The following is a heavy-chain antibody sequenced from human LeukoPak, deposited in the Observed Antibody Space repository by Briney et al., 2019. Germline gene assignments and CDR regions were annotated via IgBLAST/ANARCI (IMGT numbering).Heavy chain of an antibody. CDR1: GFTFSGSA. CDR2: IRSKANSYAT. CDR3: TTHNWTPGGAFDI. V-gene: IGHV3-73*01. J-gene: IGHJ3*02. Sequence: PGGSLRLSCAASGFTFSGSAMHWVRQASGKGLEWVGRIRSKANSYATAYAASVKGRFTISRDDSKNTAYLQMNSLKTEDTAVYYCTTHNWTPGGAFDIWGQGTMVTVSS. D-gene: IGHD1-20*01.